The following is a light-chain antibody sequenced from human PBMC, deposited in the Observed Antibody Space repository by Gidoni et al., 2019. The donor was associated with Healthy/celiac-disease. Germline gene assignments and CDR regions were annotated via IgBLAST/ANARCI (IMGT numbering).Light chain of an antibody. Sequence: DIVMTQSPDSLAVSLGERATINCKSSQSVLYISNNKNYLAWYQQKPGQPPKLLIYWASTRESGVPDRFSGSGSGIDFTLTISSLQAEDVAVYYCQQYYRTPRTFGQGTKVEIK. J-gene: IGKJ1*01. CDR1: QSVLYISNNKNY. CDR2: WAS. V-gene: IGKV4-1*01. CDR3: QQYYRTPRT.